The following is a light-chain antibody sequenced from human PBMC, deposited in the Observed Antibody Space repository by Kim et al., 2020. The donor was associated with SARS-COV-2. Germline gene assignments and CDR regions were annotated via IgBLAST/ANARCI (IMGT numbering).Light chain of an antibody. Sequence: QSVLTQPASVSGSPGQSLTISCTGTSSDVGGYNYVSWYQQHPGKAPKLMIYDVNNRPSGVSNRFSGSKSGNTASLTISGLQAEDEADYYCSSYTSSSTLAVFGGGTQLTVL. V-gene: IGLV2-14*03. J-gene: IGLJ2*01. CDR2: DVN. CDR1: SSDVGGYNY. CDR3: SSYTSSSTLAV.